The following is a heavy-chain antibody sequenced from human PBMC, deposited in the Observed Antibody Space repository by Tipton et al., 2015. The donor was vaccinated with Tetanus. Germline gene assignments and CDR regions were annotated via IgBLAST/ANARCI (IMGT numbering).Heavy chain of an antibody. J-gene: IGHJ4*02. CDR1: GGSISNSEYY. CDR2: VFDSGTS. CDR3: AEGRRFCSSNSCHEYYFDS. Sequence: TLSLTCSLSGGSISNSEYYWAWIRQPPGKGLEWIGSVFDSGTSYYNPSLKSRVTISVDTSENHFSLRLSSVTAAETAVYYCAEGRRFCSSNSCHEYYFDSWGRGTLVTVSS. V-gene: IGHV4-39*02. D-gene: IGHD2-2*01.